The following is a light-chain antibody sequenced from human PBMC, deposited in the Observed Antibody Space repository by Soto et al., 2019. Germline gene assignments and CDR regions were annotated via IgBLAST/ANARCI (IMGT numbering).Light chain of an antibody. CDR2: EVS. CDR3: CSYAGSSTYV. V-gene: IGLV2-23*02. Sequence: QSALTQPASVSGSPGQSITISCTGTSSDVWSYNLVSWYQQHPGKAPKLMIYEVSKRPSGVSNRFSGSKSGNTASLTISGLQAEYEADYYCCSYAGSSTYVFGTGTKVTVL. J-gene: IGLJ1*01. CDR1: SSDVWSYNL.